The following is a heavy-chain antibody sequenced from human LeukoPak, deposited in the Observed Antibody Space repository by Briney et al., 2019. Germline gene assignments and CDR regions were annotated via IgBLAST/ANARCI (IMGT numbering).Heavy chain of an antibody. CDR3: ARVANLWGVVVVIPNYYYFDY. Sequence: ASVKVSCKASGYTFTGYYMHWVRQAPGQGLEWMGWINPNSGGTNYAQKFQGRVTMTRDTSISTAYMELSRLRSDDTAVYYCARVANLWGVVVVIPNYYYFDYWGQGTLVTVSS. V-gene: IGHV1-2*02. CDR1: GYTFTGYY. CDR2: INPNSGGT. D-gene: IGHD3-22*01. J-gene: IGHJ4*02.